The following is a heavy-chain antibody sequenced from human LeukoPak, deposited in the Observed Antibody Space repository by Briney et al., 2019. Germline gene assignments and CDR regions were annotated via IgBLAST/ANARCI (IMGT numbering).Heavy chain of an antibody. CDR3: AITYTSGSGDAFDV. CDR2: INPNSGVT. D-gene: IGHD6-19*01. Sequence: ASVKVSCKASGYTFIGYYIHWVRQAPGQGLEWMGWINPNSGVTNHGQKFQGRVTMTRGTSISTAYMDLGRLRSDDTAVYFCAITYTSGSGDAFDVWGQGTMVAVSS. CDR1: GYTFIGYY. V-gene: IGHV1-2*02. J-gene: IGHJ3*01.